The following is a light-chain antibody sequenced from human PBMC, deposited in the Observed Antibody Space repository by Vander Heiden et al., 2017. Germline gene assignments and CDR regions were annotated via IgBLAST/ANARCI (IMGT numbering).Light chain of an antibody. CDR2: GAS. Sequence: TLSVSPGEGATLSCRASQSVSSNLAWYQQKPGQAPRLLIYGASTRATGIPARFSGSGSGTEFTLTISSLQSEDFAVYYCQQYNNWPPRTFGQGTKVEIK. CDR3: QQYNNWPPRT. CDR1: QSVSSN. V-gene: IGKV3-15*01. J-gene: IGKJ1*01.